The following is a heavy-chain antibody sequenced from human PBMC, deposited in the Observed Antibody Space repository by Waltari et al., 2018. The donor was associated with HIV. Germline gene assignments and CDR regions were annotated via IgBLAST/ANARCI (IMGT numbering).Heavy chain of an antibody. J-gene: IGHJ6*02. Sequence: EVQLVESGGGLVQPGGSLRLSCAAPGFTFSSYWIHWVRHAPGKGLVLVSRINTDGSSTSYADSVKGRFTISRDNAKNTLYLQMNSLRAEDTAVYYCARGGHCSGISCYTGDYSYGLDVWGQGTTVTVSS. CDR3: ARGGHCSGISCYTGDYSYGLDV. D-gene: IGHD2-2*02. CDR2: INTDGSST. CDR1: GFTFSSYW. V-gene: IGHV3-74*01.